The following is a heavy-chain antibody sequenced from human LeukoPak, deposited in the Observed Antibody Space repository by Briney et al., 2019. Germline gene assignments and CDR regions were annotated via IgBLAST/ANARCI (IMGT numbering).Heavy chain of an antibody. CDR1: GFTFANYA. D-gene: IGHD6-19*01. J-gene: IGHJ4*02. CDR3: AKDQWQWLSNFDY. CDR2: ISDSGGNA. V-gene: IGHV3-23*01. Sequence: QTGGSLRLSCAASGFTFANYAMSWVRQAPGKGLKWVSAISDSGGNAYSADSVKGRFTISRDNSKNTPYLQMNSLRAEDTAVYYCAKDQWQWLSNFDYWGQGTLVTVSS.